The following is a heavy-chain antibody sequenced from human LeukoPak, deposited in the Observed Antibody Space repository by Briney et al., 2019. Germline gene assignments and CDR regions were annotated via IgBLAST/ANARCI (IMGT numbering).Heavy chain of an antibody. V-gene: IGHV3-48*03. CDR3: ASESGFCSGGSCNSAGFDP. CDR1: GFTFSSYE. Sequence: GGSLRLSCAASGFTFSSYEMNWVRQAPGKGLEWVSYISSSGSTIYYADSVKGRFTISRDNAKNSLYLQMNSLRAEDTAVYFCASESGFCSGGSCNSAGFDPWGQGTLVTVSS. D-gene: IGHD2-15*01. CDR2: ISSSGSTI. J-gene: IGHJ5*02.